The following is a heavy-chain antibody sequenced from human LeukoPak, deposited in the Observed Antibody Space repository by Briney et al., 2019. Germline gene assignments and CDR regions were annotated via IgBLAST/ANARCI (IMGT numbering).Heavy chain of an antibody. CDR2: INPNSGGT. V-gene: IGHV1-2*02. Sequence: GASVKVSCKASGYTFTGYYMHWVRQAPGQGLEWMGWINPNSGGTNYAQKFQGRVTMTRDTSISTAYMELSRLRSDDTAVYYCARGGYSDFWSGPQGGAFDYWGQGTLVTVSS. J-gene: IGHJ4*02. CDR1: GYTFTGYY. D-gene: IGHD3-3*01. CDR3: ARGGYSDFWSGPQGGAFDY.